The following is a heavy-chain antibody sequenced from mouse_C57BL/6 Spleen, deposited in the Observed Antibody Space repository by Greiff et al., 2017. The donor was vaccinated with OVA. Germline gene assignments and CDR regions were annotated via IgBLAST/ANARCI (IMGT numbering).Heavy chain of an antibody. CDR2: INPNNGGT. J-gene: IGHJ2*01. CDR3: ARYDGYYGPFDY. D-gene: IGHD2-3*01. Sequence: VQLQQSGPELVKPGASVKIPCKASGYTFTDYNMDWVKQSHGKSLEWIGDINPNNGGTIYNQKFKGKATLTVDKSSSTAYMELRSLTSEDTAVYYCARYDGYYGPFDYWGQGTTLTVSS. CDR1: GYTFTDYN. V-gene: IGHV1-18*01.